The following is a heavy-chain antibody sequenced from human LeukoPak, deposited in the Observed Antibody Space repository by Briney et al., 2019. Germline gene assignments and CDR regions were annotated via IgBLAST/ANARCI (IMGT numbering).Heavy chain of an antibody. CDR3: ARDSSGYEADY. Sequence: VASVKVSCKASGGTFSSYAISWVRQAPVQGLEWMGRIIPILGIANYAQKFQGRVTITADKSTSTAYMELSSLRSEDTAVYYCARDSSGYEADYWGQGTLVTVSS. CDR2: IIPILGIA. CDR1: GGTFSSYA. V-gene: IGHV1-69*04. D-gene: IGHD5-12*01. J-gene: IGHJ4*02.